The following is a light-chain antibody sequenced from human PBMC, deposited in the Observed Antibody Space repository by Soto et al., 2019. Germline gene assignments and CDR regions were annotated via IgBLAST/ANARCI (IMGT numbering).Light chain of an antibody. V-gene: IGLV1-40*01. J-gene: IGLJ2*01. CDR3: QSYDSSLRGVV. Sequence: QSVLTHPPSVSGAPGQRVTISCTGSSSNIGAGYDVHWYQQLPGTAPKLLIYGNSNRPSGVPDRFSGSKSGTSASLAITGLQAEDEADYYCQSYDSSLRGVVFGGGTKLTVL. CDR2: GNS. CDR1: SSNIGAGYD.